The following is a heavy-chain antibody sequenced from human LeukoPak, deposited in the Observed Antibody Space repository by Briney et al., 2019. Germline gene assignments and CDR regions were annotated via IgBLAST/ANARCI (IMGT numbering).Heavy chain of an antibody. V-gene: IGHV3-30*18. CDR2: ISYNGRNN. J-gene: IGHJ4*02. D-gene: IGHD3-16*01. CDR1: GFTFYSYG. Sequence: GGSLRLSCAASGFTFYSYGMHWVRQAPGKGLEWVALISYNGRNNYYADSVKGRFTISRDDSKNTLYLQVSSLRTEDTAVYFCAKDNRGYFDFWGQGTLVTVSS. CDR3: AKDNRGYFDF.